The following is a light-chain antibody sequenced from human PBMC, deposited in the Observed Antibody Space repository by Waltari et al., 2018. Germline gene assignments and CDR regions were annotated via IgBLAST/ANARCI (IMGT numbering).Light chain of an antibody. J-gene: IGLJ1*01. CDR1: SSHVGGYNY. CDR3: SSYTSSSTYV. Sequence: QSALTPPASVSGSPGPSITISCTGTSSHVGGYNYVSWYQQHPGKAPKLMIYEVSNRPSGVSNRFSGSKSGNTASLTISGLQAEDEADYYCSSYTSSSTYVFGTGTKVTVL. CDR2: EVS. V-gene: IGLV2-14*01.